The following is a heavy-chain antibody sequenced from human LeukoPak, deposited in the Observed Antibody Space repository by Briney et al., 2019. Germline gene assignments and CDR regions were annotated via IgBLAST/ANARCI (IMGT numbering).Heavy chain of an antibody. D-gene: IGHD6-13*01. CDR2: ISGSGGST. CDR3: AKDLGQQLVRYYFDY. V-gene: IGHV3-23*01. Sequence: GGSLRLSCAASGFTFSSYAMSWVRQVPGKGLEWVSAISGSGGSTYYTDSVKGRFTISRDNSKNTLYLQMNGLRAEDTAVYYCAKDLGQQLVRYYFDYWGQGTLVTVSS. CDR1: GFTFSSYA. J-gene: IGHJ4*02.